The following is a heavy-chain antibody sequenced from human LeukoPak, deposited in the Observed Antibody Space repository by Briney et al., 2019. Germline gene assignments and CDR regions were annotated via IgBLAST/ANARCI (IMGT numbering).Heavy chain of an antibody. CDR2: IYTSGST. V-gene: IGHV4-4*09. Sequence: SETLSLTCTVSGGSISSYYWSWIRQPPGKGLEWIGYIYTSGSTNYNPSLKSRVTISVDTSKNQFSLKLSSVTAADTAVYYCARGSSSSSRTYYYFDYWGQGTLVTVSS. CDR3: ARGSSSSSRTYYYFDY. D-gene: IGHD6-13*01. J-gene: IGHJ4*02. CDR1: GGSISSYY.